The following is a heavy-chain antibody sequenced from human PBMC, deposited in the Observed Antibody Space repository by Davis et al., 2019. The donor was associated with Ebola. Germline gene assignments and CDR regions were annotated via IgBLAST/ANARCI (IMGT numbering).Heavy chain of an antibody. V-gene: IGHV1-18*01. CDR3: AREGYSSDWDDGFDF. Sequence: ASVKVSCKASGYTFTSYDISWVRQAPGQGLEWMGWISAYNGNANYAQKLQGRVTMTTDTSTSTAHMELRNLISDDTAVYYCAREGYSSDWDDGFDFWGQGTLVTVSS. CDR2: ISAYNGNA. D-gene: IGHD6-19*01. J-gene: IGHJ4*02. CDR1: GYTFTSYD.